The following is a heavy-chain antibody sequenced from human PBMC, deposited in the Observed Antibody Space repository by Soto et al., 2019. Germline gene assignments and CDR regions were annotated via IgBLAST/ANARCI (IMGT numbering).Heavy chain of an antibody. CDR3: ARGWLGYWIAVAGPLGY. Sequence: QVQLVQSGAEVKKPGASVKVSCKASGYTFTGYYMHWVRQAPGQGLEWMGWINPNRGGTNYAQKFQGRATMTRDTSISTAYMELSRLRSDDTAVYFCARGWLGYWIAVAGPLGYWGQGTLVTVSS. J-gene: IGHJ4*02. V-gene: IGHV1-2*02. CDR1: GYTFTGYY. D-gene: IGHD6-19*01. CDR2: INPNRGGT.